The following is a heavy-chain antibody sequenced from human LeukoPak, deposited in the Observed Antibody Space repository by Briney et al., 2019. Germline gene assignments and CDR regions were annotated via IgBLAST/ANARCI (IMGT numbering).Heavy chain of an antibody. V-gene: IGHV4-34*01. CDR2: INHSGST. CDR3: ARGRGVSRSLWVDY. J-gene: IGHJ4*02. Sequence: SETLPLTCAVYGGSFSGYYWSWIRQPPGKGLEWIGEINHSGSTNYNPSLKSRVTISVDTSKNQFSLKLSSVTAADTAVYYCARGRGVSRSLWVDYWGQGTLVTVSS. D-gene: IGHD6-13*01. CDR1: GGSFSGYY.